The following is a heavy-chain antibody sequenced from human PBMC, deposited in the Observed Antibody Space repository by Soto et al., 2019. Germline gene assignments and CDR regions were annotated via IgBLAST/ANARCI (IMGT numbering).Heavy chain of an antibody. CDR3: ARYKSNYYYGMDV. Sequence: SDTLSLTCAVYGGSFSGYYWSWIRQPPGKGLEWIGEINHSGSTNYNPSLKSRVTISVDTSKNQFSLKLSSVTAADTAVYYCARYKSNYYYGMDVWGQGTTVT. CDR1: GGSFSGYY. V-gene: IGHV4-34*01. CDR2: INHSGST. J-gene: IGHJ6*02. D-gene: IGHD1-20*01.